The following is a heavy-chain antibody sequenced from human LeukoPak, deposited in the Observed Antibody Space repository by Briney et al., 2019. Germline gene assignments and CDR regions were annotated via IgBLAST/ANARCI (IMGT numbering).Heavy chain of an antibody. D-gene: IGHD4-11*01. Sequence: SETLSLTCTVSGGSISSGDYYWSWIRQPPGKGLEWIGYIYYSGSTNYNPSLKSRVTISVDTSKNQFSLKLSSVTAADTAVYYCARGGLPGSFYYYYYGMDVWGQGTTVTVSS. CDR2: IYYSGST. CDR3: ARGGLPGSFYYYYYGMDV. CDR1: GGSISSGDYY. V-gene: IGHV4-61*08. J-gene: IGHJ6*02.